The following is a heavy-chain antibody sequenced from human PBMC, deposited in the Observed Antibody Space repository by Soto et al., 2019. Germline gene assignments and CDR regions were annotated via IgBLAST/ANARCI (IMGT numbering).Heavy chain of an antibody. D-gene: IGHD3-22*01. V-gene: IGHV1-69*01. CDR3: ARKSWGYYYDSSGYYSS. Sequence: QVQLVQSGAEVKKPGSSVKVSCKASGGTFSGYAISWVRQAPGQGLEWMGGIIPIFGTANYAQKFQGRVTITADESTSTAYMELSSLRSEDTAVYYCARKSWGYYYDSSGYYSSWGQGTLVTVSS. CDR2: IIPIFGTA. J-gene: IGHJ5*02. CDR1: GGTFSGYA.